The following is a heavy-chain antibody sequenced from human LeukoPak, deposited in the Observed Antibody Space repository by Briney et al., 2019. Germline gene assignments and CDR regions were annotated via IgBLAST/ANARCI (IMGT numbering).Heavy chain of an antibody. V-gene: IGHV3-74*01. CDR1: GFTFSNYW. CDR3: AGGVIIMDRDY. D-gene: IGHD3-10*01. J-gene: IGHJ4*02. CDR2: INTDGSST. Sequence: PGGSLRLSCAASGFTFSNYWMHWVRQAPGKGLVWVSRINTDGSSTDYADFVKGRFTISRDNAKKTLYLQMNSLRAEDTAVYYCAGGVIIMDRDYWGQGTLVTVSS.